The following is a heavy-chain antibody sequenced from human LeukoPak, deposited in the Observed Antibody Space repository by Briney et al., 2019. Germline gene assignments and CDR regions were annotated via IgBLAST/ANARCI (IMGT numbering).Heavy chain of an antibody. V-gene: IGHV3-74*01. CDR1: GLTFSSYW. D-gene: IGHD1-26*01. CDR2: INTDGSST. J-gene: IGHJ4*02. CDR3: ARSYEGWDEVDYFDY. Sequence: GGSLRLSCTASGLTFSSYWMHWVRQAPGKGLVWVSRINTDGSSTTYADSVKGRFTISRDDAKSTLYLQMNSLRAEDTAVYYCARSYEGWDEVDYFDYWGQGTLVTVSS.